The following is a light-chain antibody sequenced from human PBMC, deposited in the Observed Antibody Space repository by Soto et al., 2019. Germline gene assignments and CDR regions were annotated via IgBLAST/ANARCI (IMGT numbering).Light chain of an antibody. CDR1: QTVNSSY. J-gene: IGKJ4*01. CDR3: QQDGSSIT. Sequence: EIVLTQSPGTLSLSPGERATLSCRASQTVNSSYLAWYQRKPGQAPRLLIYHASSRATGIPDRFSGSGSWADFTLTISRLEPEDFAVDYCQQDGSSITFGGGTKVEIK. CDR2: HAS. V-gene: IGKV3-20*01.